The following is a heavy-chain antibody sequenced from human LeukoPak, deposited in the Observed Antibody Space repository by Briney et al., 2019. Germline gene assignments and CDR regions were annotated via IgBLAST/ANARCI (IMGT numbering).Heavy chain of an antibody. D-gene: IGHD6-19*01. Sequence: GGSLRLSCAVSGFSVSNNYMNWVRQAPGKGLEWVSLIYSRGGTSYADSVKGRFTISRDNAKNSLYLQMNSLRAEDTAIYYCARDAAVAVDYWGQGTLVTVSS. CDR1: GFSVSNNY. CDR2: IYSRGGT. V-gene: IGHV3-53*01. CDR3: ARDAAVAVDY. J-gene: IGHJ4*02.